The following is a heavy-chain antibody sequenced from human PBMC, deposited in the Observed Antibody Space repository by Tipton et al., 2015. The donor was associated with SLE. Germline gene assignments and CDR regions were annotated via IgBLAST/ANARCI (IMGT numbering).Heavy chain of an antibody. CDR3: ARQRGYNYGLYNWFDP. CDR1: GASIRSGEYF. J-gene: IGHJ5*02. Sequence: TLSLTCTVSGASIRSGEYFWSWLRQHPGKGLEWIGHIHHTGITSYKPSLESRLTISIDTARNQFFLNLRSVTAADAAVYYCARQRGYNYGLYNWFDPWGQGTLVTVSS. V-gene: IGHV4-31*03. D-gene: IGHD3/OR15-3a*01. CDR2: IHHTGIT.